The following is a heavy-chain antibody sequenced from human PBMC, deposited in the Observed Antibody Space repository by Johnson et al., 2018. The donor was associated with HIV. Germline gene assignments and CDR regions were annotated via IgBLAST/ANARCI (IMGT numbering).Heavy chain of an antibody. V-gene: IGHV3-13*01. CDR2: IGSAGDT. CDR3: ARDYYDLPWGYDAFDI. D-gene: IGHD3-22*01. CDR1: GFTFSSYG. Sequence: VQLVESGGGVVQPGRSLRLSCAASGFTFSSYGMHWVRHATVKSLEWVSAIGSAGDTYYSGSVKGRFTISRDNAKNSLYLQMDSLRAEDTAVYYCARDYYDLPWGYDAFDIWGQGTMVTVSS. J-gene: IGHJ3*02.